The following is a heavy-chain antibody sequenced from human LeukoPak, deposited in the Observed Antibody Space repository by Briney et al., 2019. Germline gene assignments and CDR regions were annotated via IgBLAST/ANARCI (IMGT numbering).Heavy chain of an antibody. J-gene: IGHJ5*02. Sequence: SETLSLTCTVSGGSISSSSYYWGWIRQPPGKGLEWIGSIYYSGSTYYNPSLKSRVTISVDTSKNQFSLKLSSVTAADTAVYYCAPISDLVRGLVLDPWGQGTLVTVSS. D-gene: IGHD3/OR15-3a*01. V-gene: IGHV4-39*01. CDR2: IYYSGST. CDR3: APISDLVRGLVLDP. CDR1: GGSISSSSYY.